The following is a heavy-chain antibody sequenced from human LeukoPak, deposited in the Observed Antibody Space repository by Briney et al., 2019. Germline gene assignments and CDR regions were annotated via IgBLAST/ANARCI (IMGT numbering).Heavy chain of an antibody. CDR2: ISYDGSNK. CDR1: GFTFSNFA. V-gene: IGHV3-30*18. D-gene: IGHD3-22*01. Sequence: GGSLRLSCAASGFTFSNFAMHWVRQAPGKGLESVSVISYDGSNKYYADSVKGRFTISRDNSENTLYLQMDSLRADDTAVYYCAKDSGGYSPLDYWGRGTLVTVSS. J-gene: IGHJ4*02. CDR3: AKDSGGYSPLDY.